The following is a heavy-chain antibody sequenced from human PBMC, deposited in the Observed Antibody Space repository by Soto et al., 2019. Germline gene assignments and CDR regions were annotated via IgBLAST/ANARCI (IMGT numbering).Heavy chain of an antibody. CDR3: ARVGGMGYSYGFSSFDP. CDR2: FDPEDGET. CDR1: GYTLTELS. J-gene: IGHJ5*02. V-gene: IGHV1-24*01. D-gene: IGHD5-18*01. Sequence: ASVKVSCKVSGYTLTELSMHWVRQAPGKGLEWMGGFDPEDGETIYAQKFQGRVTMTEDTSTDTAYMELSSLRSEDTAVYYCARVGGMGYSYGFSSFDPWGQGTLVTVSS.